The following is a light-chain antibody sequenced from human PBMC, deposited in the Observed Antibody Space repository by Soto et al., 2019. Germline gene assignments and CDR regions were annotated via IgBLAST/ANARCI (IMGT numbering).Light chain of an antibody. Sequence: EIVMTQSPATLSVSPGGRATLSCRASQSISDTLAWYQQKPGQAPRLLIYGASRRATGFPARFSGSGSGTDFTHPISSLQSEDCAVYYCQQYDNWPWTFGQGTKVDIK. CDR3: QQYDNWPWT. V-gene: IGKV3-15*01. CDR2: GAS. CDR1: QSISDT. J-gene: IGKJ1*01.